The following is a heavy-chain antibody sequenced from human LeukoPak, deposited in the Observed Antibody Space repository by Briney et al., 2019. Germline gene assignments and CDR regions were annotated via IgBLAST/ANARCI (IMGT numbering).Heavy chain of an antibody. D-gene: IGHD3-9*01. CDR3: ARSTFITIFSGFDP. J-gene: IGHJ5*02. CDR2: IYHTGRT. CDR1: GDSISSSGYY. V-gene: IGHV4-30-2*05. Sequence: SQTLSLTCTVSGDSISSSGYYSTWIRQTPGRGLEWIASIYHTGRTLSNPSLKSRVTMSLDKSMNQFSLKLSSVTAADTAVYYCARSTFITIFSGFDPWGQGTLVTVSS.